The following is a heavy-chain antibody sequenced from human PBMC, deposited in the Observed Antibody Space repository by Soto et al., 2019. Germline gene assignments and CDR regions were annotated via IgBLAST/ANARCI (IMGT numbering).Heavy chain of an antibody. CDR3: ARVVCSSTSCPKTDYFDY. Sequence: SETLSLTCAVYGGSFSGYYWSWIRQPPGKGLEWIGEINHSGSTNYNPSLKSRVTISVDTSKNQFSLKLSTVTAADTALYYCARVVCSSTSCPKTDYFDYWGQGTLVTVSS. V-gene: IGHV4-34*01. CDR2: INHSGST. D-gene: IGHD2-2*01. J-gene: IGHJ4*02. CDR1: GGSFSGYY.